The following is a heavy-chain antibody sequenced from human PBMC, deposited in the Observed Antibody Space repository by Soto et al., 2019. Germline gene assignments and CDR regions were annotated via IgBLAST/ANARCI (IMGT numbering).Heavy chain of an antibody. Sequence: GGSLRLSCAASGFTFSSYAMAWVRQAPGKGLEWVSSIGISASSTYYADSVKGRFTISRDNSKSTLYLQMNSLRAEDTALYYCAKGRSYYYYYGVDVWGQGTTVTVSS. CDR3: AKGRSYYYYYGVDV. CDR1: GFTFSSYA. J-gene: IGHJ6*02. V-gene: IGHV3-23*01. CDR2: IGISASST.